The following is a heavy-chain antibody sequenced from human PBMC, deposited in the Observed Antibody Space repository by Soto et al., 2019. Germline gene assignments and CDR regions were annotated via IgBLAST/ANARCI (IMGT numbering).Heavy chain of an antibody. CDR1: GXPVSSYY. J-gene: IGHJ4*02. CDR3: ARGRQGRFLEWSPQTPDY. Sequence: PXGSLRLSCAASGXPVSSYYMNWVRQAPGKGLEWVSYIISSGSTIYYADSVKGRFTIYRDNAKNSLYLQMNSLRAEDTPVYYCARGRQGRFLEWSPQTPDYWGQGTLVTVSS. V-gene: IGHV3-48*03. CDR2: IISSGSTI. D-gene: IGHD3-3*01.